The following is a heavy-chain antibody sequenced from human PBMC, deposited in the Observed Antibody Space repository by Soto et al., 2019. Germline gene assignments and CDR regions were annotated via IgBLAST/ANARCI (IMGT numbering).Heavy chain of an antibody. J-gene: IGHJ6*03. V-gene: IGHV4-34*01. CDR1: GGSFSGYY. D-gene: IGHD2-2*01. CDR3: ARSTRKLYCSSTSCSAEVRYYYYYMDV. CDR2: INHSGST. Sequence: TLSLTCAVYGGSFSGYYWSWIRQPPGKGLEWIGEINHSGSTNYNPSLKSRVTISVDTSKNQFSLKLSSVTAADTAVYYCARSTRKLYCSSTSCSAEVRYYYYYMDVWGKGTTVTVSS.